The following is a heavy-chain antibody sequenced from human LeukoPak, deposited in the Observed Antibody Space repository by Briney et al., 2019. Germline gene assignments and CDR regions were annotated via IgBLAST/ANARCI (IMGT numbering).Heavy chain of an antibody. V-gene: IGHV3-30*02. J-gene: IGHJ5*02. CDR1: GLTFRSYG. CDR2: IRYDGNDR. CDR3: AKGSTSPFDP. D-gene: IGHD2-2*01. Sequence: GGSLRLSCAASGLTFRSYGMHWVRQAPGKGLEWVAFIRYDGNDRYYADSVKGRFTISRDNSKSTLYLQMNSLRAEDTAMYYCAKGSTSPFDPWGQGSLVTVSS.